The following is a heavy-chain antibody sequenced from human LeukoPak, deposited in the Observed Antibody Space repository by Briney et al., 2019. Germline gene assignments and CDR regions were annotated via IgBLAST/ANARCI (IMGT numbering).Heavy chain of an antibody. J-gene: IGHJ3*02. V-gene: IGHV3-7*03. D-gene: IGHD1-26*01. CDR1: GFTFSSYW. CDR3: ARDTKYSGSYYVIGAFDI. CDR2: IKQDGSEK. Sequence: PGGSLRLSCAASGFTFSSYWMSWVRQAPGKGLEWVANIKQDGSEKYYVDSVKGRFTISRDNAKNSLYLQMNSLRAEDTALYHCARDTKYSGSYYVIGAFDIWGQGTMVTVSS.